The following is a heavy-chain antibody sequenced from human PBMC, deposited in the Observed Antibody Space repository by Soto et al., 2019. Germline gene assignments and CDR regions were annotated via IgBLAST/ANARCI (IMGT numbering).Heavy chain of an antibody. D-gene: IGHD2-2*01. J-gene: IGHJ3*02. V-gene: IGHV1-18*01. Sequence: SVKVSCKASGYTFTSYGISWVRQAPGQGLEWMGWISTYNGNTNYAQKLQGRVTMTTDTSTSTAYMELRSLRSDDTAVYYCARDWRWTGTRCPDGFDIWGQGTMVTVSS. CDR1: GYTFTSYG. CDR3: ARDWRWTGTRCPDGFDI. CDR2: ISTYNGNT.